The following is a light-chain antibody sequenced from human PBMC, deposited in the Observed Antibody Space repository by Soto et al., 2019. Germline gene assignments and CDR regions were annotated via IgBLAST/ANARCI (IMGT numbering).Light chain of an antibody. Sequence: ELVMTQSPDTLSVSPGERATLLCRASQSVRNNLAWYQQKPGQAPRLLIYGVSTRATGVPARFSGSGSGTDFTLTISSLQPEDFAVYYCHQYGNWWTFGQGTKVEI. V-gene: IGKV3-15*01. CDR1: QSVRNN. CDR2: GVS. CDR3: HQYGNWWT. J-gene: IGKJ1*01.